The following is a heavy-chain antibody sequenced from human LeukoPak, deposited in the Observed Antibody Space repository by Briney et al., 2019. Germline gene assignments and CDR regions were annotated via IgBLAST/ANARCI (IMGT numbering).Heavy chain of an antibody. Sequence: PGGSLRLSCAASGFTFSSYAIHWVRQAPGKGLEWVSVISYDGSNKYYADSVKGRFTISRDDSKNTLYLQMNSLRAEDTAVYYCARDGQEGRDSSDYYPPAEYYFDYWGQGTLVTVSS. CDR1: GFTFSSYA. CDR2: ISYDGSNK. J-gene: IGHJ4*02. CDR3: ARDGQEGRDSSDYYPPAEYYFDY. D-gene: IGHD3-22*01. V-gene: IGHV3-30*01.